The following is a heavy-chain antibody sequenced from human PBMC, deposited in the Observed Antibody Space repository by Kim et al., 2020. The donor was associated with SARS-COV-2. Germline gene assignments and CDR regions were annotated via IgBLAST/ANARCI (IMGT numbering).Heavy chain of an antibody. CDR3: ARGYQGFDH. D-gene: IGHD1-26*01. Sequence: GGSLRLSCEVSGFTFSSFWMHWVRQAPGKGLEWVSQINPDGSGSKYADSVKGRFTISRHNAGNTLYLQMDSLTSEDTALYYCARGYQGFDHWGQGTPVAV. CDR1: GFTFSSFW. V-gene: IGHV3-74*01. J-gene: IGHJ4*02. CDR2: INPDGSGS.